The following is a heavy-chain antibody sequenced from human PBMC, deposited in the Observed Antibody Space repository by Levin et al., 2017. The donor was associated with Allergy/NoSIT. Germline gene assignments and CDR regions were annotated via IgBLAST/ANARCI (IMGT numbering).Heavy chain of an antibody. D-gene: IGHD5-18*01. CDR1: GGSVSRGSYY. CDR3: AREGYSYGYDY. V-gene: IGHV4-61*01. CDR2: IYYSGST. J-gene: IGHJ4*02. Sequence: SQTLSLTCTVPGGSVSRGSYYWSWIRQPPGKGLEWIGYIYYSGSTNYNPSLKSRVTISVDTSKNQFSLKLSSVTAADTAVYYCAREGYSYGYDYWGQGTLVTVSS.